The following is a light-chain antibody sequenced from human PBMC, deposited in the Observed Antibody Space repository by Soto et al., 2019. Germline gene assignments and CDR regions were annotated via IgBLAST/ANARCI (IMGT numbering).Light chain of an antibody. J-gene: IGKJ2*01. CDR3: MQDLQAPYT. CDR2: LGS. Sequence: DIVLTQSPLSLPVTPGEPASISCRSSQSLLHRNGYNYLDWYLQKPGQSPHLLIYLGSNRASGVPDRFSGSGSGTDFTLKISRVEAEDVGVYYCMQDLQAPYTFGQGTKLEIK. V-gene: IGKV2-28*01. CDR1: QSLLHRNGYNY.